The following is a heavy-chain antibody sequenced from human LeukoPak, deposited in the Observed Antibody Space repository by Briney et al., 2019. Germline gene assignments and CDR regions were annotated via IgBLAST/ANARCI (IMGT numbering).Heavy chain of an antibody. CDR1: GFTFSSYG. V-gene: IGHV3-23*01. D-gene: IGHD6-13*01. Sequence: GGSLRLSCAASGFTFSSYGMHWVRQAPGKGLEWVSAISDSGSGTYYADSVEGRFTMSRDNSKNMLYLQMNSLRGEDTAVYYCVSQISFSSSWPYWGQGTLVTVSS. J-gene: IGHJ4*02. CDR2: ISDSGSGT. CDR3: VSQISFSSSWPY.